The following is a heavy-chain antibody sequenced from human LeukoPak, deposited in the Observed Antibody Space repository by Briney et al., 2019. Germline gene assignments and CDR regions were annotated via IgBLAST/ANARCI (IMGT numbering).Heavy chain of an antibody. J-gene: IGHJ4*02. CDR2: IHEDGSDK. V-gene: IGHV3-7*05. CDR1: GFTFSSYW. CDR3: AKTTRGTGCISTPCSSFDY. Sequence: PGGSLRLSCVVSGFTFSSYWMNWVRQAPGKGLEWVANIHEDGSDKYYMDSVKGRFTISRDNAKNSLYLQMNSLRAEDTALYYCAKTTRGTGCISTPCSSFDYWAREPWSPSPQ. D-gene: IGHD2-2*01.